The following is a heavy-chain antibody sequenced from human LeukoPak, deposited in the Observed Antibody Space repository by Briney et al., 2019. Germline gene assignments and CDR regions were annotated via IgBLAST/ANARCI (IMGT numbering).Heavy chain of an antibody. Sequence: VSVKVSCKASGYTFTSYGISWVRQAPGHGLKWMGWISAYNGNTNYAQKLQGRVTMTTDTSTSTAYMELRSLRSDDTAVYYCARVVGAGFGELSFLDYWGQGTLVTVSS. CDR2: ISAYNGNT. D-gene: IGHD3-10*01. CDR1: GYTFTSYG. CDR3: ARVVGAGFGELSFLDY. V-gene: IGHV1-18*01. J-gene: IGHJ4*02.